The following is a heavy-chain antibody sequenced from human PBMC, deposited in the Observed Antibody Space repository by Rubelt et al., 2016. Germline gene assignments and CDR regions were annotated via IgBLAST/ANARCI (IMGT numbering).Heavy chain of an antibody. CDR3: ARPQYSWVSTIDY. V-gene: IGHV4-39*07. CDR1: GGSISSSSYY. CDR2: ISYSGST. D-gene: IGHD6-13*01. Sequence: QLQLQESGPGLVKPSETLSLTCTVSGGSISSSSYYWGWIRQPPGKGLEWIGSISYSGSTYYNPSLKSRVTISADTSNNQFSLKLGSVTAAATAVYYCARPQYSWVSTIDYWGQGTLVTVSS. J-gene: IGHJ4*02.